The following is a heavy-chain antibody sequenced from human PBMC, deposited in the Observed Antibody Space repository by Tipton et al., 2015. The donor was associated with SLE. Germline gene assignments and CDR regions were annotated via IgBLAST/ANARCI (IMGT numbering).Heavy chain of an antibody. V-gene: IGHV4-59*12. CDR3: ARRGYCSGGTCYSPYFDY. J-gene: IGHJ4*02. CDR2: IYYSGST. Sequence: TLSLTCTVSGGSISSYYWSWIRQPPGKGLEWIGYIYYSGSTNYNPSLKSRVTISVDTSKNQFSLKLSSVTAADTAVYYCARRGYCSGGTCYSPYFDYWGQGTLVTVSS. CDR1: GGSISSYY. D-gene: IGHD2-15*01.